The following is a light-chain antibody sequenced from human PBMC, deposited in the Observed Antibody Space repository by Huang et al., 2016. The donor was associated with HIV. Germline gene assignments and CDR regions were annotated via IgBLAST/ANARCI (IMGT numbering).Light chain of an antibody. CDR3: QQYASQNT. V-gene: IGKV1-33*01. CDR1: HDIGDY. CDR2: DAS. J-gene: IGKJ2*01. Sequence: SASVGDSVTITCQASHDIGDYLNWYQHKPGEAPKLLIYDASNLETGVPSRFSGSGSGTDFTFTINSLQPEDIATYYCQQYASQNTFGQGTQLEIK.